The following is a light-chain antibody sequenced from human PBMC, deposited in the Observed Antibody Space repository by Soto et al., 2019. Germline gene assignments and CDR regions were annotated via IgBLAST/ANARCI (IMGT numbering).Light chain of an antibody. Sequence: QAALTQPASVSGSPGQSSAISCTGSCSDVGGYNYVSLCRQHPGKAXKVIIDGXGXRXLGVSTRFSASRSAYTASLTISGLQAEDEADYYCSSFTSNYFYVFGPGTKVTVL. J-gene: IGLJ1*01. CDR1: CSDVGGYNY. CDR3: SSFTSNYFYV. CDR2: GXG. V-gene: IGLV2-14*01.